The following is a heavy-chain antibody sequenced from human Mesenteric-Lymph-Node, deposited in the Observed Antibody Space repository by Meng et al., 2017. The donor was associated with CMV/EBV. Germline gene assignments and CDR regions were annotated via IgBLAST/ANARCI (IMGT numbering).Heavy chain of an antibody. CDR2: INSDGSST. CDR1: GFLFSDSS. D-gene: IGHD3-22*01. Sequence: GESLKISCAASGFLFSDSSMSWIRQTPGKGLVWVSRINSDGSSTSYADSVKGRFTISRDNAKNTLYLQMNSLRAEDTAVYYCAWLLGGAFDIWGQGTMVTVSS. V-gene: IGHV3-74*01. CDR3: AWLLGGAFDI. J-gene: IGHJ3*02.